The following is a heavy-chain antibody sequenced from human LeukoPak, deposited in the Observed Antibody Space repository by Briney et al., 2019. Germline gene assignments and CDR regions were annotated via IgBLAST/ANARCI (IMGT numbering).Heavy chain of an antibody. CDR1: GFTFSSYA. Sequence: GGSLRLSCAASGFTFSSYAMHWVRQAPGKGLEWVAVISYDGSNKYYADSVKGRFTISRDNSKNTLYLQMNSLRAEDTAVFYCARDFLGYCTRTSFYSYYYYYMDVWGKGTTVTVSS. CDR2: ISYDGSNK. CDR3: ARDFLGYCTRTSFYSYYYYYMDV. J-gene: IGHJ6*03. D-gene: IGHD2-2*01. V-gene: IGHV3-30-3*01.